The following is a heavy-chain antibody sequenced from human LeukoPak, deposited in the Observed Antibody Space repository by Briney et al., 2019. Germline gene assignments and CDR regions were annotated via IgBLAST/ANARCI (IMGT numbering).Heavy chain of an antibody. CDR1: GFTFNNYN. J-gene: IGHJ4*02. CDR2: ITIGSSHI. Sequence: GGSLRLSCTASGFTFNNYNMNWVRQAPGKGLELVSSITIGSSHIYCADSVKGRFTISRDNAKSSLYLQMNSLRAEDTAVYYCARGFPPPYYDSSGYDYWGQGTLVTVSS. CDR3: ARGFPPPYYDSSGYDY. V-gene: IGHV3-21*01. D-gene: IGHD3-22*01.